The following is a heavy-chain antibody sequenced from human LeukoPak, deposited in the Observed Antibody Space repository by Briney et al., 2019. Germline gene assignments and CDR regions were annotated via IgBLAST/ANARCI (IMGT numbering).Heavy chain of an antibody. CDR1: GGSISRSDYY. D-gene: IGHD2-21*02. Sequence: ETLSLTCTVSGGSISRSDYYWAWIRPPPGKGLEWIGSIYYSGSTYYYPSLKSRVTISVDTSKNQFSLKLSSVTAADTAVYYCARHVSTSSCGADCYSGGLDVWGQGTTVTVSS. CDR2: IYYSGST. V-gene: IGHV4-39*01. CDR3: ARHVSTSSCGADCYSGGLDV. J-gene: IGHJ6*02.